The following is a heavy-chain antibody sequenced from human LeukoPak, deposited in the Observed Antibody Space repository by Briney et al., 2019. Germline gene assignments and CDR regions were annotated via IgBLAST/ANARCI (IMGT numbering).Heavy chain of an antibody. V-gene: IGHV3-33*01. CDR3: AREMFGSGSYPDY. D-gene: IGHD3-10*01. J-gene: IGHJ4*02. CDR2: IWHDASHT. Sequence: PGRSLRLSCAASGFSFSTYAMHWVRQAPGKGLEWVALIWHDASHTFYTDSVKGRFTISRDNSKNTVYLQMNSLEGGDTAVYYCAREMFGSGSYPDYWGQGTLVTVSS. CDR1: GFSFSTYA.